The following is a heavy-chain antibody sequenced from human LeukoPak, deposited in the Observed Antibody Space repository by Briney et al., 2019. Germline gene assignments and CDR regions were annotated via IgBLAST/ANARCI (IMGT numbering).Heavy chain of an antibody. CDR1: GFTFSNYG. V-gene: IGHV4-34*01. J-gene: IGHJ3*02. Sequence: GSLRLSCAASGFTFSNYGLHWVRQAPGKGLEWIGEINHSGSTNYNPSLKSRVTISVDTSKNQFYLKLSSVSAADTAVYYCARNEDVFDIWGQGTMVTVSS. CDR3: ARNEDVFDI. CDR2: INHSGST.